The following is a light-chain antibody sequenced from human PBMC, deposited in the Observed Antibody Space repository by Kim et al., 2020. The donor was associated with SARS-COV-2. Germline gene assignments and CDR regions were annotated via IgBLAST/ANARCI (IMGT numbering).Light chain of an antibody. CDR2: GAS. CDR1: QSLGSN. Sequence: SPWERATLSCRASQSLGSNLAWYQQKPGQAPRLLIYGASTRAPGIPATFSGSGSGTEFTLTISSLQSEDFAVYYCQQYNNWPPMYTFGQGTKLEI. V-gene: IGKV3-15*01. J-gene: IGKJ2*01. CDR3: QQYNNWPPMYT.